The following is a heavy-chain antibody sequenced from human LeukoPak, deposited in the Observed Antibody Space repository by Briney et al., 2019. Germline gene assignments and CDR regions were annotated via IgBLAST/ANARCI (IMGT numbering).Heavy chain of an antibody. CDR2: INWNGGST. CDR3: ARGYYDILTGYYEDYYYMDV. V-gene: IGHV3-20*04. D-gene: IGHD3-9*01. J-gene: IGHJ6*03. Sequence: GGSLRLSCAASGFTFDDYGMSWVRHGPGKGLEWVSGINWNGGSTGYADSVKGRFTISRDNAKNSLYLQMNSLRAEDTALYYCARGYYDILTGYYEDYYYMDVWGKGTTVTVSS. CDR1: GFTFDDYG.